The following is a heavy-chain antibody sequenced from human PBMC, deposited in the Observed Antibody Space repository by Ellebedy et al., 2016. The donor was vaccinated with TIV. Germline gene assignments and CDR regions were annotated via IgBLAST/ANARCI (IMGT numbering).Heavy chain of an antibody. CDR2: IIPIFGTA. CDR1: GGTFSSYA. V-gene: IGHV1-69*13. Sequence: SAKVSCXASGGTFSSYAISWVRQAPGQGLEWMGGIIPIFGTANYAQKFQGRVTITADESTSTAYMELSSLRSEDTAVYYCAREYCSGGSCYYHWYFDLWGRGTLVTVSS. J-gene: IGHJ2*01. CDR3: AREYCSGGSCYYHWYFDL. D-gene: IGHD2-15*01.